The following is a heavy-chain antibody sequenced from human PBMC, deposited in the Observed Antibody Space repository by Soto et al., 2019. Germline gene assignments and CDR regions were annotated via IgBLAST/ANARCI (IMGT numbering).Heavy chain of an antibody. CDR3: ARDRDDILTGYYDY. V-gene: IGHV4-59*01. D-gene: IGHD3-9*01. J-gene: IGHJ4*02. Sequence: SETLSLTCTVSGGSISSYYWSWIRQPPGKGLEWIGYIYYSGSTNYNPSLKSRVTISVDTSKNQFSLKLSSVTAADTAVDYCARDRDDILTGYYDYWGQGTLVTVAS. CDR2: IYYSGST. CDR1: GGSISSYY.